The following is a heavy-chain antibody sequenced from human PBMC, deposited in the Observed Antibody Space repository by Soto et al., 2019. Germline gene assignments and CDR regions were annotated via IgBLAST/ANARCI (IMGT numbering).Heavy chain of an antibody. Sequence: EVQLVESGGGLVQPGGSLRLSCAASEFTFSSYEMNWVRQAPGKGLEWVSYISSSGSTIYYADSVKGRFTISRDNAKNSLYLQMNSLRAEDTAVYYCASAYRGGYFCFSGGQGTLVTVSS. CDR1: EFTFSSYE. CDR3: ASAYRGGYFCFS. CDR2: ISSSGSTI. J-gene: IGHJ4*02. V-gene: IGHV3-48*03. D-gene: IGHD3-9*01.